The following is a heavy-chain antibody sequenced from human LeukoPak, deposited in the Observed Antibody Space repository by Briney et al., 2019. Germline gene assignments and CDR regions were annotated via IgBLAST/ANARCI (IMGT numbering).Heavy chain of an antibody. J-gene: IGHJ4*02. Sequence: GGSLRLSCAASGFTFDDYTMHRVRQAPGKGVEWVSGITWNSGSIGYADSVRGRFTISRDNAKNSLYLEMNSLRAEDTALYYCAKEDHFASWGQGTLVTVSS. CDR3: AKEDHFAS. CDR1: GFTFDDYT. V-gene: IGHV3-9*01. CDR2: ITWNSGSI.